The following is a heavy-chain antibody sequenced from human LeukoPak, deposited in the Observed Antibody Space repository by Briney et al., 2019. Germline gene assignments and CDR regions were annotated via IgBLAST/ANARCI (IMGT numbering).Heavy chain of an antibody. CDR1: GYTFTGYY. D-gene: IGHD2-2*01. J-gene: IGHJ4*02. Sequence: ASVKVSCKASGYTFTGYYMHWVRQAPGQGLEWMGIINPSGGSTSYAQKFQGRVTMTRDTSTSTVYMELSSLRSEDTAVYYCAREDRVVVPAAPGEYFDYWGQGTLVTVSS. CDR3: AREDRVVVPAAPGEYFDY. CDR2: INPSGGST. V-gene: IGHV1-46*01.